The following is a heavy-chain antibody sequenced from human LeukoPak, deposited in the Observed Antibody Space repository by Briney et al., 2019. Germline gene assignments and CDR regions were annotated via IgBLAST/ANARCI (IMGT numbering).Heavy chain of an antibody. D-gene: IGHD5/OR15-5a*01. J-gene: IGHJ3*02. CDR1: GFTFSSYG. V-gene: IGHV3-30*02. Sequence: PGGSLRLSCAASGFTFSSYGMHWVRQAPGKGLEWVAFIRYDGSNKYYADSVKGRFTISRDNSKNTLYLQMNSLRAEDTAVYYCAKGRGWSTYDAFDIWGQGTMVTVSS. CDR2: IRYDGSNK. CDR3: AKGRGWSTYDAFDI.